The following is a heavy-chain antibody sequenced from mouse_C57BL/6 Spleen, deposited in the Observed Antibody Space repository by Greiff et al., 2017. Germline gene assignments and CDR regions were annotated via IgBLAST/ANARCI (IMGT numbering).Heavy chain of an antibody. V-gene: IGHV5-17*01. CDR1: GFTFSDYG. D-gene: IGHD2-2*01. Sequence: EVQLQQSGGGLVKPGGSLKLSCAASGFTFSDYGMHWVRQAPEKGLEWVAYISSGSSTIYYADTVKGRFTISRDNAKNTLFLQMTSLRSEDTAMYYCARGVTTFAYWGQGTLVTVSA. CDR2: ISSGSSTI. CDR3: ARGVTTFAY. J-gene: IGHJ3*01.